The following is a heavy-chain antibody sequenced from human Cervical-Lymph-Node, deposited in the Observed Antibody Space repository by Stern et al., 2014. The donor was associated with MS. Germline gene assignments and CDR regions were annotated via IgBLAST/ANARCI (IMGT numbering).Heavy chain of an antibody. J-gene: IGHJ4*02. Sequence: MQLVESGPGLVKPSQTLSLTCTVSGDSISSGDYYWSWIRQTPGKGLEWIGFIFYTGSTYYNPSLKSRLSISVDTSKNTFSLKLNSVTAADTAVYYCARGRSIFDSWGQGTLVAVSS. V-gene: IGHV4-30-4*01. CDR3: ARGRSIFDS. D-gene: IGHD6-6*01. CDR1: GDSISSGDYY. CDR2: IFYTGST.